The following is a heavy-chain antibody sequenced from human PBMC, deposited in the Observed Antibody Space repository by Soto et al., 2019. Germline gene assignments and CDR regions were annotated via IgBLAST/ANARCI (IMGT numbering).Heavy chain of an antibody. Sequence: QVQLQESGPGLVKPSETLSLNCSVSGSISGYYWTWIRQPPGKRLEWIGYMFHGGTSKYNPSLKGRVTLSVDTSSNQFSLRLTSVTAADTAVYYCARERKGFGDIEFWGQGALVTVSS. D-gene: IGHD3-16*01. V-gene: IGHV4-59*01. J-gene: IGHJ4*02. CDR2: MFHGGTS. CDR1: GSISGYY. CDR3: ARERKGFGDIEF.